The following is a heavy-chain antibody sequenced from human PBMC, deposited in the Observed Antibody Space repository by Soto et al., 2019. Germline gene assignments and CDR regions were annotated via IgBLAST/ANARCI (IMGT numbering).Heavy chain of an antibody. CDR2: IYYSGST. J-gene: IGHJ5*02. V-gene: IGHV4-30-4*01. D-gene: IGHD1-26*01. CDR3: ARDPRVGYTWFDH. CDR1: GGSISSGDYY. Sequence: QVQLQESGPGLVKPSQTLSLTCTVSGGSISSGDYYWSWLRQPPGKGLEWIGYIYYSGSTYYNPSLKTRVTISVDTSKDQFSLKLSSVTAADTAVYYCARDPRVGYTWFDHWGQGTLVTVSS.